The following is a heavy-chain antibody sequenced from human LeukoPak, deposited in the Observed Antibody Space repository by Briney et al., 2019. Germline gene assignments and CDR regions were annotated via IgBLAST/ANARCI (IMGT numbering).Heavy chain of an antibody. J-gene: IGHJ6*02. Sequence: GGSLRLSCAASGFTVSSYYMSWVRQAPGKGLEWVSVIYSGGSTYYADSVKGRFTISRDNSKNTLYLQMNSLRAEDTAVYYCVRDFVSSSWMGYWGQGTTVTVSS. CDR1: GFTVSSYY. V-gene: IGHV3-53*01. D-gene: IGHD6-13*01. CDR2: IYSGGST. CDR3: VRDFVSSSWMGY.